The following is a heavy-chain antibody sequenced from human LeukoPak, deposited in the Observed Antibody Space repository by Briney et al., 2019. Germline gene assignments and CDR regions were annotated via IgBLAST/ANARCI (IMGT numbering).Heavy chain of an antibody. CDR1: GYTFTGYY. J-gene: IGHJ4*02. CDR3: ARDQEPPRRYCSGGSCYSYPSFDY. D-gene: IGHD2-15*01. V-gene: IGHV1-2*02. CDR2: INPNSGGT. Sequence: ASVKVSCKASGYTFTGYYMHWVRQAPAQGLEWMGWINPNSGGTNYAQKFQGRVTMTRDTSISTAYMELSRLRSDDTAVYYCARDQEPPRRYCSGGSCYSYPSFDYWGQGTLVSVSS.